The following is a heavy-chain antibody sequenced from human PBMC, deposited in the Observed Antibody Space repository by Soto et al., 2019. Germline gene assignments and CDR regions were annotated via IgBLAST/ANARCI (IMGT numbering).Heavy chain of an antibody. D-gene: IGHD2-2*01. CDR3: ARDFPAFEY. CDR2: IKSDGSST. CDR1: GFTFSSSW. V-gene: IGHV3-74*01. Sequence: GGSLRLSCVGSGFTFSSSWMHWVRQAPGKGLVWVSRIKSDGSSTSYADSVKGRFTISRDNAQNTLYLQMDSLRAEDTAVYYCARDFPAFEYWGQGTLVTVSS. J-gene: IGHJ4*02.